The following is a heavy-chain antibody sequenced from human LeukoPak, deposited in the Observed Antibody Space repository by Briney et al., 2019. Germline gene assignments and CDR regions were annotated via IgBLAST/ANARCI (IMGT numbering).Heavy chain of an antibody. CDR3: AREGYGDPLDY. CDR2: IYTSGST. V-gene: IGHV4-61*02. J-gene: IGHJ4*02. CDR1: GGSISSGSYY. D-gene: IGHD4-17*01. Sequence: SQTLSLTCTVSGGSISSGSYYWCWIRQPAGKGLEWIGRIYTSGSTNYNPSLKSRVTISVDTSKNQFSLKLSSVTAADTAVYYCAREGYGDPLDYWGQGTLVTVSS.